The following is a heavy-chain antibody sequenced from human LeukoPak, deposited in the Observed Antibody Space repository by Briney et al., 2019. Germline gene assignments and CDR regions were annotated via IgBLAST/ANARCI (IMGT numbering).Heavy chain of an antibody. V-gene: IGHV3-7*01. J-gene: IGHJ5*01. CDR1: GFTFTTYW. CDR2: IKEDGSRD. CDR3: ARDGGGYDS. Sequence: PGGSLRLSCAASGFTFTTYWMSWVRQTPEKGPEWVANIKEDGSRDYYVDSVKGRFTISRDNAKNLLYLQMKSLRAEDTATYYCARDGGGYDSWGQGTLVTVSS. D-gene: IGHD5-24*01.